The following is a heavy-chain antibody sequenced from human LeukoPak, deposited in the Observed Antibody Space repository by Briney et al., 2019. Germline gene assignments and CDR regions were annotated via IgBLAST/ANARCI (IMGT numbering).Heavy chain of an antibody. Sequence: PWGSLRLSCAASGLTFSNFWMTRVRQAPGKGLEWVGSIKQDGSEKYYVDSVKGRFTFSRDNGKNSVYLQMSSLRADDTAVYYCASQRDGASDYWGQGTLVTVSS. V-gene: IGHV3-7*01. D-gene: IGHD1-26*01. CDR2: IKQDGSEK. J-gene: IGHJ4*02. CDR1: GLTFSNFW. CDR3: ASQRDGASDY.